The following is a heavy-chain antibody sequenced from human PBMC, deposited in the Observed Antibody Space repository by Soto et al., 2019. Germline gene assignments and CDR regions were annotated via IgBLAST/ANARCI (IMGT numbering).Heavy chain of an antibody. D-gene: IGHD1-26*01. J-gene: IGHJ3*01. CDR2: INPSGGST. CDR3: VLSRDNSYAFHF. V-gene: IGHV1-46*01. Sequence: ASVKVSCKSSGYTFTAYYIHWVRQAPGQGLEWKGLINPSGGSTTYAQKFEGRVTMTRDTSTRTVYMELSSLRSEDTAVYYCVLSRDNSYAFHFWGQGTMVTVSS. CDR1: GYTFTAYY.